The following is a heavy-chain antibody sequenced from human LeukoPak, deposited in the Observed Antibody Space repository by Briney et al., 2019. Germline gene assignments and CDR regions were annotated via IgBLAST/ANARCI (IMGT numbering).Heavy chain of an antibody. CDR2: IYYSGST. CDR1: GGSISGSSYY. V-gene: IGHV4-39*07. Sequence: SETLSLTCTVSGGSISGSSYYWGWIRQPPGKGLEWIGSIYYSGSTYYNPSLKSRVTISVDTSKNQFSLKLSSVTAADTAVYYCARDGIAARPEGIVDYWGQGTLVTVSS. D-gene: IGHD6-6*01. J-gene: IGHJ4*02. CDR3: ARDGIAARPEGIVDY.